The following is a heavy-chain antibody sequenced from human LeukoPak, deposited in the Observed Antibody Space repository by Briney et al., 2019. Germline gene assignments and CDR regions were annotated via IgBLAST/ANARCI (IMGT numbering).Heavy chain of an antibody. CDR2: VTVSGGGT. Sequence: PGGSLRLSCAASGLTVSSNYMSWVRQAPGKGLEWVSTVTVSGGGTYYGDSVKGRFTISRDNSKNTLYLQMNSLRAEDTAVYYCAKRAARPAYYFDFWGQGTLVTISS. J-gene: IGHJ4*02. CDR1: GLTVSSNY. V-gene: IGHV3-23*01. D-gene: IGHD6-6*01. CDR3: AKRAARPAYYFDF.